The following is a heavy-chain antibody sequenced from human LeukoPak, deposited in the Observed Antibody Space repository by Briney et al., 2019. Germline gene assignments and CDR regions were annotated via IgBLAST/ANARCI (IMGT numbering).Heavy chain of an antibody. CDR1: GYTFTSYG. Sequence: ASVKVSCKASGYTFTSYGISWVRQAPGQGLEWMGWISAYNGNTNYAQKLQGRVTMTTDTSISTAYMELSSLRSEDTAVYYCARGPGPGELADWGQGTLVTVSS. CDR3: ARGPGPGELAD. J-gene: IGHJ4*02. V-gene: IGHV1-18*01. CDR2: ISAYNGNT. D-gene: IGHD5-24*01.